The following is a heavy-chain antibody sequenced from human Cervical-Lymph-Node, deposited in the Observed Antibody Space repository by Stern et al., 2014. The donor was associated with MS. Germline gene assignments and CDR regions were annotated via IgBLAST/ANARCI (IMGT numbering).Heavy chain of an antibody. CDR2: VKRGSGNT. CDR3: ARDSGISPKLGVMDV. J-gene: IGHJ6*02. D-gene: IGHD1-14*01. CDR1: GYILTAFP. Sequence: QVQLLQPGAVVKKPGASVKVSCEASGYILTAFPMHWVRQVPGQSLEWMGWVKRGSGNTKYAEQFQGRVTITRDTSANTVYMEVSSLTSEDTAVYYCARDSGISPKLGVMDVWGQGTTVTVSS. V-gene: IGHV1-3*01.